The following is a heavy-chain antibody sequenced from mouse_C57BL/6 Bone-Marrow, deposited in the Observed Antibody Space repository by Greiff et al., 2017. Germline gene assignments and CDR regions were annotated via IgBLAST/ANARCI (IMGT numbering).Heavy chain of an antibody. CDR2: IYPGDGDT. CDR1: GYAFSSSW. D-gene: IGHD1-1*01. J-gene: IGHJ4*01. V-gene: IGHV1-82*01. Sequence: QVQLQQSGPELVKPGASVKISCTASGYAFSSSWMNWVKQRPGKGLEWIGRIYPGDGDTKYTSKFQGKATLTADKSSSTAYMQLSSLTSEDSAVYYCARTVGADYDAMDYWGQGTSVTVSS. CDR3: ARTVGADYDAMDY.